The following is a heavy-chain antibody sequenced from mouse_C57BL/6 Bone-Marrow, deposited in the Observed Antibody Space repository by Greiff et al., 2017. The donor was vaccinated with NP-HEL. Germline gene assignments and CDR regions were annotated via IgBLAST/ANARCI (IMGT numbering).Heavy chain of an antibody. CDR2: IDPEDGDT. Sequence: EVQLQQPGAELVRPGASVKLSCTASGFNIKDYYMHWVKQRPEQGLEWIGRIDPEDGDTEYAPKFQGKATMTADTSSNTAYLQLSSLTSEDTAVYYCATATLRWLLRETYWGQGTLVTVSA. V-gene: IGHV14-1*01. D-gene: IGHD2-3*01. CDR3: ATATLRWLLRETY. CDR1: GFNIKDYY. J-gene: IGHJ3*01.